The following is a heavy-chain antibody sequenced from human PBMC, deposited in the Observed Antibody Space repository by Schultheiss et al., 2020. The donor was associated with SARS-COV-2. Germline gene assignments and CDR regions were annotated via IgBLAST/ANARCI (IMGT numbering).Heavy chain of an antibody. Sequence: SETLSLTCTVSGGSISSGGYYWSWIRQHPGKGLEWIGYIYYSGSTNYNPSLKSRVTMSVDTSKNQFSLKLSSVTAADTAVYYCARGLEAGIYWGQGTLVTVSS. CDR2: IYYSGST. J-gene: IGHJ4*02. CDR1: GGSISSGGYY. CDR3: ARGLEAGIY. D-gene: IGHD1-14*01. V-gene: IGHV4-61*08.